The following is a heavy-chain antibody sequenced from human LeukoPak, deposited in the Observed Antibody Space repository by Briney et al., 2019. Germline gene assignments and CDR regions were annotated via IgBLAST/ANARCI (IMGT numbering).Heavy chain of an antibody. CDR1: GFSLSDHE. Sequence: GGSLRLSCAASGFSLSDHEMNWVRQAPGKGLEWISHISRRGDTIYYADSVTGRFTISRDSAKNSLLLQMNSLRAEDTAVYYCARAMVPIFEDWGQGTLVTVSS. CDR3: ARAMVPIFED. D-gene: IGHD4/OR15-4a*01. J-gene: IGHJ4*02. CDR2: ISRRGDTI. V-gene: IGHV3-48*03.